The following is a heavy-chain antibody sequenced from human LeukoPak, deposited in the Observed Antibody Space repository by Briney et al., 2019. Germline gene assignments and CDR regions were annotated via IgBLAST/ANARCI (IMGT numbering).Heavy chain of an antibody. D-gene: IGHD5-24*01. Sequence: GGSLRLSCAASGFSSSDAWMSWVRQIPGKGLEWVSNISGGDISTYYADSVKGRFTISRDNSKNTLYLQMNSLRADDTAVYFCAKSGYNRFDYWGQGTLVTVSS. CDR2: ISGGDIST. V-gene: IGHV3-23*01. CDR1: GFSSSDAW. J-gene: IGHJ4*02. CDR3: AKSGYNRFDY.